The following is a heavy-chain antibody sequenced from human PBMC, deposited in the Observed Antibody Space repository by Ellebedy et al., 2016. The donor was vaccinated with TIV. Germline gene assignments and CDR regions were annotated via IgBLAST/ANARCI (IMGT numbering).Heavy chain of an antibody. CDR1: AFSFSNYW. CDR2: INQDGSDK. Sequence: GGSLRLSCAASAFSFSNYWMSWVRQAPGKGLEWVANINQDGSDKYYVDSVKGRFTIARDNAKNSLYLQMNSLRADDTAVYFCASDGSYGDYRSPTHALSFWGQGTMVTVSP. V-gene: IGHV3-7*01. D-gene: IGHD4-17*01. J-gene: IGHJ3*01. CDR3: ASDGSYGDYRSPTHALSF.